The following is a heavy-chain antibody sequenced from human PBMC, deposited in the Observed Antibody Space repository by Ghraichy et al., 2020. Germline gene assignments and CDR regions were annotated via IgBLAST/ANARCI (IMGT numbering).Heavy chain of an antibody. CDR3: AKDILAYCGGDCFFVDV. J-gene: IGHJ6*02. Sequence: GGSLRLSCADSGSTFSSSGMHWVRQAPGKGLEWVAVISYDGSNKYYADSVKGRFTISRDNSKNTLYLQMNSLRAEDTAVYYCAKDILAYCGGDCFFVDVWCQGTTATVSS. D-gene: IGHD2-21*02. CDR2: ISYDGSNK. V-gene: IGHV3-30*18. CDR1: GSTFSSSG.